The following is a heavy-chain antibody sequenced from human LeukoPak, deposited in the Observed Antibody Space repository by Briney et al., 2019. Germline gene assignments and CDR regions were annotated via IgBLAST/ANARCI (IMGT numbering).Heavy chain of an antibody. Sequence: GESLKISRKASGYSFTSYWIGWVRQMPGKGLEWMGIIYPDDLDTRYSPSFQGQVTISADRSISTAYLQWSSLKASDTAMYYCARGGTASRTFDYWGQGTLVTVSS. CDR1: GYSFTSYW. D-gene: IGHD1-14*01. CDR2: IYPDDLDT. V-gene: IGHV5-51*01. J-gene: IGHJ4*02. CDR3: ARGGTASRTFDY.